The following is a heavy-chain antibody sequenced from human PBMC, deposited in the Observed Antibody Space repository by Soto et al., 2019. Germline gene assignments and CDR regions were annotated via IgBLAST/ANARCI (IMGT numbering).Heavy chain of an antibody. V-gene: IGHV3-74*01. CDR3: ASSSRGGVIAY. CDR1: GFTFSSYW. D-gene: IGHD3-16*02. Sequence: EVQLVESGGGLVQPGGSLRLSCAASGFTFSSYWMHWVRQAPVKGLVWVSRINSDGSSTSYADSVKGRFTISRDNAKNTLYLQMNSLRAEDTAVYYCASSSRGGVIAYWGQGTLVTVSS. CDR2: INSDGSST. J-gene: IGHJ4*02.